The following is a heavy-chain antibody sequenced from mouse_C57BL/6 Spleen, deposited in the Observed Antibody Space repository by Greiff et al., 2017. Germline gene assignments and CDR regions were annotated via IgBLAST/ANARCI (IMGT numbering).Heavy chain of an antibody. V-gene: IGHV1-52*01. D-gene: IGHD1-1*01. Sequence: QVQLQQPGAELVRPGSSVKLSCKASGYTFTSYWMHWVKQRPIQGLEWIGNIDPSDSETHYNQKFKDKATLTVDKSSSTAYMQLSSLTSEDSAVYYCAKSPYDYDAMDYWGQGTSVTVSS. J-gene: IGHJ4*01. CDR1: GYTFTSYW. CDR2: IDPSDSET. CDR3: AKSPYDYDAMDY.